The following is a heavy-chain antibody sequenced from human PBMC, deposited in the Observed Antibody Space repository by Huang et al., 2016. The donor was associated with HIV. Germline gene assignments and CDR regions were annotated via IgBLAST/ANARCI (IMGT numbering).Heavy chain of an antibody. CDR2: IYATGTT. D-gene: IGHD2-21*01. CDR3: ARATYRDFEYSFDF. V-gene: IGHV4-61*09. CDR1: GDYIPSNMNSY. Sequence: QVQLQESGPGLVKPSQTLSLICSVSGDYIPSNMNSYWTWVRQHAGPGLEYVGLIYATGTTNYNPSLKARVSISLDTSKNQFSLRLTSMTAADTAVYYCARATYRDFEYSFDFWGQGILVTVSS. J-gene: IGHJ4*02.